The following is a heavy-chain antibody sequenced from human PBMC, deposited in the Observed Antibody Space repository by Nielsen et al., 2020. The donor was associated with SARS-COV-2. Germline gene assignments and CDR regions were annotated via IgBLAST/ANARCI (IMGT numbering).Heavy chain of an antibody. CDR2: IYTSGST. Sequence: LRLSCTVSGGSISSGSYYWSWIRQPAGKGLEWIGRIYTSGSTNYSPSLKSRVTISVDTSKNQFSLKLSSVTAADTAVYYCARAYDGSAFDIWGQGTMVTVSS. CDR1: GGSISSGSYY. CDR3: ARAYDGSAFDI. J-gene: IGHJ3*02. D-gene: IGHD3-22*01. V-gene: IGHV4-61*02.